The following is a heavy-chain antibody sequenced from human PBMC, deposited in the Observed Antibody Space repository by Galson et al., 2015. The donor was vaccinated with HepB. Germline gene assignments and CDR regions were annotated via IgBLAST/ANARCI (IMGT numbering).Heavy chain of an antibody. D-gene: IGHD3-10*01. J-gene: IGHJ5*02. Sequence: SVKVSCKASGYTFTSYAMHWVRQAPGQRLEWMGWINAGNGNTKYSQKFQGRVTITRDTSASTAYMELSSLRSEDTAVYYCARDAFWFGELFFGSGWFDPWGQGTLVTVSS. CDR1: GYTFTSYA. V-gene: IGHV1-3*01. CDR2: INAGNGNT. CDR3: ARDAFWFGELFFGSGWFDP.